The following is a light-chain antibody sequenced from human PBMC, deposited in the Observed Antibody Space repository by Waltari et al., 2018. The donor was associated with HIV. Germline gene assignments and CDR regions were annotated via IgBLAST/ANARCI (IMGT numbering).Light chain of an antibody. V-gene: IGKV3-15*01. J-gene: IGKJ5*01. CDR2: GAS. CDR1: QSVNTN. CDR3: QQYDDWSPIT. Sequence: EILMTQSPVTLSVSPGEWATLSCTASQSVNTNLAWYQQKPGQAPRLLFYGASTRATGTPARFSASVSGTEFTLTISSLQSEDFAVYYCQQYDDWSPITFGQGTRLEIK.